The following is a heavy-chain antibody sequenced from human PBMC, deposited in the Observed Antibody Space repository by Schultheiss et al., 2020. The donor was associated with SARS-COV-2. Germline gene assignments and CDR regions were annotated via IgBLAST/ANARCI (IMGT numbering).Heavy chain of an antibody. D-gene: IGHD3-10*01. Sequence: GGSLRLSCAASGFTFSSYSMNWVRQAPGKGLEWVSSISSSSSYIYYADSVKGRFTISRDNAKNSLHLQMNSLRAEDTAVYYCARDISSSTGRHELLWFGELRPGYYYYYGMDVWGQGTTVTVSS. CDR1: GFTFSSYS. CDR2: ISSSSSYI. J-gene: IGHJ6*02. CDR3: ARDISSSTGRHELLWFGELRPGYYYYYGMDV. V-gene: IGHV3-21*01.